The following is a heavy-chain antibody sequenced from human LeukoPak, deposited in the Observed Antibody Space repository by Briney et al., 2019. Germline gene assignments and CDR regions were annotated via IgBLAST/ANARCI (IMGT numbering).Heavy chain of an antibody. CDR2: INHSGST. V-gene: IGHV4-34*01. CDR1: GGSFSGYY. Sequence: SSETLSLTCAVYGGSFSGYYWSWIRQPPGKGLEWIGEINHSGSTNYNPSLKSRVTISVDTSKNQFSLKLSSVTAADTAAYYCATPTYYYYYGMDVWGQGTTVTVSS. CDR3: ATPTYYYYYGMDV. J-gene: IGHJ6*02.